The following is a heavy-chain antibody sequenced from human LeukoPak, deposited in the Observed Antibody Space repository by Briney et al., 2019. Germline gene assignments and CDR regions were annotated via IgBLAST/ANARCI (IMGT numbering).Heavy chain of an antibody. J-gene: IGHJ4*02. V-gene: IGHV4-59*01. CDR1: GGSISSYY. D-gene: IGHD4-17*01. CDR2: IYYSGST. Sequence: SETLSLTCTVSGGSISSYYWSWIRQPPGKGLEWIGYIYYSGSTNYNPSLKSRVTISVDTSKNQFSLKLSSVTAADTAVYYCARDGNYGDYFDYWGQGTLVTVST. CDR3: ARDGNYGDYFDY.